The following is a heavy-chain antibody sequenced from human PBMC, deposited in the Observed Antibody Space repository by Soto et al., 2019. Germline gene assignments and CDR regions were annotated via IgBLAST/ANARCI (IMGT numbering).Heavy chain of an antibody. V-gene: IGHV3-23*01. CDR2: ISGIGGST. D-gene: IGHD6-13*01. CDR1: GFTFTDYA. J-gene: IGHJ4*02. CDR3: ARGSSGYISSWYYFDY. Sequence: VGSLRLSCAASGFTFTDYALSWVRQAPGKGLEWVATISGIGGSTYLADSVKGRLSISRDNSKNTVSLLTNSLRAEDTAVYFCARGSSGYISSWYYFDYWGRGTLVTVS.